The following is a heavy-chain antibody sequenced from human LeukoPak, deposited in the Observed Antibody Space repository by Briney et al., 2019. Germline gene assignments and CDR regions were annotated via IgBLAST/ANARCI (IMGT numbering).Heavy chain of an antibody. V-gene: IGHV1-2*04. D-gene: IGHD2-15*01. J-gene: IGHJ4*02. Sequence: GASVKVSCKASGYTFTGYYMHWVRQAPGQGLEWMGWINPNSGGTNYAQKFQGWVTMTRDTSISIAYMELSRLRSDDTAVYYCATGYCSGGSCYSALVYWGQGTLVTVSS. CDR3: ATGYCSGGSCYSALVY. CDR2: INPNSGGT. CDR1: GYTFTGYY.